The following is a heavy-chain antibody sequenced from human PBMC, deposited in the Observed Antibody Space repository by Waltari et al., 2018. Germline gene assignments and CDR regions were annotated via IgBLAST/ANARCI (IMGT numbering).Heavy chain of an antibody. V-gene: IGHV4-39*07. CDR2: VYYTGTT. Sequence: QMHLQESGPGLVKPSETLSLTCTVSGDSTSSRKYYWGWFRQPPGKGLECIGTVYYTGTTYYNPSLKNRVTMSVDRSRNQFSLYLNSVTAADTAVYYCARDIVAAPYYYFYYMDVWGKGTTVTISS. D-gene: IGHD6-13*01. CDR1: GDSTSSRKYY. J-gene: IGHJ6*03. CDR3: ARDIVAAPYYYFYYMDV.